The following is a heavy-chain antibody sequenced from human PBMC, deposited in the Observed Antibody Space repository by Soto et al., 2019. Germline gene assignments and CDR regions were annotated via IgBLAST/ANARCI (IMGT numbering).Heavy chain of an antibody. CDR2: VYSSGTT. CDR3: ARDIGSYAYGEGY. V-gene: IGHV4-4*07. Sequence: AETLCLTWSGCGGSIGSYWWSWIRQPAGKGLEWLGRVYSSGTTDYNHSLNSRATLSVETSKNQFSLKLSSVTAADTAVYYCARDIGSYAYGEGYWGQG. D-gene: IGHD3-10*01. CDR1: GGSIGSYW. J-gene: IGHJ4*02.